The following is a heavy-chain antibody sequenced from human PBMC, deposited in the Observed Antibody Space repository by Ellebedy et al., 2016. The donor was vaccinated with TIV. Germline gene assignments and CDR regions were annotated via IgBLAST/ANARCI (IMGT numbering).Heavy chain of an antibody. CDR2: TSYDGYNK. CDR1: GFTLSNFA. J-gene: IGHJ4*02. CDR3: ARGRGDFYYFGY. D-gene: IGHD3-10*01. V-gene: IGHV3-30-3*01. Sequence: GESLKISXAASGFTLSNFAMHWVRQAPGKGLEWVAMTSYDGYNKYYADSVKGRFTISRDNSKNTLYLQMDSLRSDDAAVYYCARGRGDFYYFGYWGQGTLVTVSS.